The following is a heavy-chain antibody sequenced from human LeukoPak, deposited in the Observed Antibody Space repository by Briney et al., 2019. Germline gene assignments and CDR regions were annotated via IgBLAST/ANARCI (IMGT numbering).Heavy chain of an antibody. D-gene: IGHD6-13*01. J-gene: IGHJ5*02. Sequence: SETLSLTCSVSGDPINSGVSHWSWVRQPPGKGLEWIGYVLNSGSTFYNPFLESRLTISIDTSSNHFFLRLNSVTAADTAIYYCASYPGGAGGRSSWGQGILITVSS. CDR3: ASYPGGAGGRSS. V-gene: IGHV4-31*03. CDR1: GDPINSGVSH. CDR2: VLNSGST.